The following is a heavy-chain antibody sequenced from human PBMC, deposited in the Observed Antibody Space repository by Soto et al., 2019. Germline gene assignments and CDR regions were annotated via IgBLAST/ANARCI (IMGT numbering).Heavy chain of an antibody. D-gene: IGHD6-19*01. Sequence: EVQLVESGGGLVKPGGSLRLSCAASGYTFSHGWMNWVRQAPGKGLVWVGRIKSISDGGTAEYAAPVNGRFSISRDDSKKTMYLEMNSLKTEDTGVYFCTTGPAVAWTWGQGTLVIVSS. CDR1: GYTFSHGW. CDR2: IKSISDGGTA. J-gene: IGHJ5*02. V-gene: IGHV3-15*07. CDR3: TTGPAVAWT.